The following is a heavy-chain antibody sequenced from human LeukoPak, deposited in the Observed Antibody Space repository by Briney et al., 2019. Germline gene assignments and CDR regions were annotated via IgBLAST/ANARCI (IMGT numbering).Heavy chain of an antibody. CDR3: ACPYRSRFDY. J-gene: IGHJ4*02. CDR2: ITNSGSDI. Sequence: QSGGSLRLSCRTSGFTFSSYGMIWLRQAPGKGLEWISYITNSGSDIEYADSVKGRFTISWDNAKKSLYLEMNTLRAEDTAIYYCACPYRSRFDYWGQGTLVTVSS. V-gene: IGHV3-48*03. D-gene: IGHD6-13*01. CDR1: GFTFSSYG.